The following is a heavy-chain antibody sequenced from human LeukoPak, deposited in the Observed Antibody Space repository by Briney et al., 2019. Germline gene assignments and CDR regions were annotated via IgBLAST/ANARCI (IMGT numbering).Heavy chain of an antibody. V-gene: IGHV3-23*01. CDR3: AKRGAYDNRYFDY. CDR1: GFTFSNYA. D-gene: IGHD3-22*01. CDR2: ISGSGGST. Sequence: GGSLRLSCAASGFTFSNYAMSWVRQAPGKGLEWVSAISGSGGSTNYADSVKGRFTISRDNSKNTLYLQMNSLRAEDTAVYYCAKRGAYDNRYFDYWGQGTLVTVSS. J-gene: IGHJ4*02.